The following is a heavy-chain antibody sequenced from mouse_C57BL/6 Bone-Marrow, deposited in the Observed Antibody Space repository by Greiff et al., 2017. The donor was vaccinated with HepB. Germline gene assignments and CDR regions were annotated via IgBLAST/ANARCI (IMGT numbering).Heavy chain of an antibody. V-gene: IGHV2-6*03. CDR1: GFSLTSYG. D-gene: IGHD2-1*01. J-gene: IGHJ4*01. Sequence: VNVVESGPGLVAPSQSLSITCTVSGFSLTSYGVHWVRQPPGKGLEWLVVIWSAGSTTYNSALKSRLSISKDNSKSQVFLKMNSIQTDDTARYYWARYLYFGAMDKCGRGTSITVSS. CDR3: ARYLYFGAMDK. CDR2: IWSAGST.